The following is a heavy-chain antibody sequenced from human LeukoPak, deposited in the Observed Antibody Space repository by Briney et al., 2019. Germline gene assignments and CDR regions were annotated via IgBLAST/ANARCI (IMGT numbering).Heavy chain of an antibody. D-gene: IGHD5-18*01. CDR1: GFIFNNYW. CDR2: ISSSGSTI. J-gene: IGHJ4*01. V-gene: IGHV3-11*01. Sequence: GGSLRLSCAASGFIFNNYWMTWVRQAPGKGLEWVSYISSSGSTIYYADSVRGRFTISRYNAKNSLYLKRKSRRAEDVAGYSCARDSQYSYGTYDYWSQGTLVTVSA. CDR3: ARDSQYSYGTYDY.